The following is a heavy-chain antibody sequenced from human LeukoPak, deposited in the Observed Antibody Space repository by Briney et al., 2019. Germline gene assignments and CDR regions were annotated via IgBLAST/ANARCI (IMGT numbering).Heavy chain of an antibody. CDR3: AREQWLVDYYYYGMDV. CDR2: ISGGGGST. V-gene: IGHV3-23*01. J-gene: IGHJ6*02. Sequence: PGGSLRLSCAASGFTFTSYSMNWVRQAPGKGLEWVSTISGGGGSTYYADSVKGRFTISRDNSKNTLYLQMNSLRAEDTAVYYCAREQWLVDYYYYGMDVWGQGTTVTVSS. D-gene: IGHD6-19*01. CDR1: GFTFTSYS.